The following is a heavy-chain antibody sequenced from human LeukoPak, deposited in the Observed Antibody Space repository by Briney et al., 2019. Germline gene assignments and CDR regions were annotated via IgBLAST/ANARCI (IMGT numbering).Heavy chain of an antibody. CDR2: ISSGSTYI. CDR1: GFTFSSYA. V-gene: IGHV3-21*01. D-gene: IGHD1-26*01. J-gene: IGHJ3*02. CDR3: ARRVYSGSYQQPRAFDI. Sequence: GGSLRLSCAASGFTFSSYAMNWVRQAPGKGLEWVSSISSGSTYIYYADSVKGRFTISRDNAKNSLYLQMNSLRAADTAVYYCARRVYSGSYQQPRAFDIWGQGTMVTVSS.